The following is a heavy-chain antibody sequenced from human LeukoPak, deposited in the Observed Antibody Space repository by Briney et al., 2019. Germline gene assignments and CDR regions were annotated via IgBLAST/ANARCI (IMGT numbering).Heavy chain of an antibody. D-gene: IGHD3-3*01. J-gene: IGHJ3*02. CDR3: ARSGITIFGVVPFDI. Sequence: SETLSLTCAVYGGSFSGYYWSWIRQPPGKGLEWIGEINHSGSTNYNPSLKSRVTISVDTSKNQFSLKLSSATAADTAVYYCARSGITIFGVVPFDIWGQGTMVTVSS. CDR2: INHSGST. V-gene: IGHV4-34*01. CDR1: GGSFSGYY.